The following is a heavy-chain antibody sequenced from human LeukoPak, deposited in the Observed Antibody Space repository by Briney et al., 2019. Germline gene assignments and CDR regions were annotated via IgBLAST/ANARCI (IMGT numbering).Heavy chain of an antibody. CDR2: INGSGGST. V-gene: IGHV3-23*01. Sequence: PGGSLRLSCAASGFTFSSYAMSWVRQAPGKGLEWVSAINGSGGSTYYADSVKGRFTISRDNSKNTLYLQMNSLRAEDTAVYYCANRGYSILQQLMTDYYDSSGYYGDYFDYWGQGTLVTVSS. CDR1: GFTFSSYA. J-gene: IGHJ4*02. D-gene: IGHD3-22*01. CDR3: ANRGYSILQQLMTDYYDSSGYYGDYFDY.